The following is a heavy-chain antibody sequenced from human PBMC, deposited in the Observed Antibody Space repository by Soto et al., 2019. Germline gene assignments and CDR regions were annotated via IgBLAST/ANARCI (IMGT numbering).Heavy chain of an antibody. CDR1: GGSISSYY. V-gene: IGHV4-59*01. D-gene: IGHD3-22*01. J-gene: IGHJ5*02. CDR3: ARGQYDSSGYYWFDP. CDR2: IYYSGST. Sequence: SETLSLTCTVSGGSISSYYWSLIRQPPGKGLEWIGYIYYSGSTNYNPSLKSRVTISVDTSKNQFSLKLSSVTAAYTAVYYCARGQYDSSGYYWFDPWGQGTMVTVSS.